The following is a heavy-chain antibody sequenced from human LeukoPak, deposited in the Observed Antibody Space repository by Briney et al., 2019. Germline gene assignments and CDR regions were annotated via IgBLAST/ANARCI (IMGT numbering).Heavy chain of an antibody. Sequence: PGGSLRLSCAASGFTFSSYSMNWVRQAPGKGLEWVSSISSSSSYIYYADSVKGRFTISRDNAKNSLYLQMNSLRAEDTAVYYCARDPKWFGELSCAFDIWGQGTMVTVSS. D-gene: IGHD3-10*01. CDR1: GFTFSSYS. V-gene: IGHV3-21*01. CDR2: ISSSSSYI. J-gene: IGHJ3*02. CDR3: ARDPKWFGELSCAFDI.